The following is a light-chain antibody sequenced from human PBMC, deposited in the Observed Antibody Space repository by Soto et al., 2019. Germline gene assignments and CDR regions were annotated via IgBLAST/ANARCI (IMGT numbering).Light chain of an antibody. CDR2: DVS. V-gene: IGLV2-14*01. CDR3: SSYTSSSTLLYV. Sequence: QSALTQPASVSVSPGQSITISCTGTSSDVGAYNYVSWYQQHPGKAPKLMIYDVSNRPSGVSNRFSGSKSGNTASLTISGLQAEDEVDYYCSSYTSSSTLLYVFGTGTKLTVL. J-gene: IGLJ1*01. CDR1: SSDVGAYNY.